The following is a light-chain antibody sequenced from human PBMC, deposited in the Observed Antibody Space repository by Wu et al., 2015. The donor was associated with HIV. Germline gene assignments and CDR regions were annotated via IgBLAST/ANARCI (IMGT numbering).Light chain of an antibody. J-gene: IGKJ1*01. V-gene: IGKV3-20*01. CDR1: QTISSSY. Sequence: EIVLTQSPDTLSLSPGGRATLSCRASQTISSSYLAWYQQKPGQAPKLLIFGASSRATGIPDRFSGSGSGTDFTLTISRLEPEDFAVYYCQQYGSSPPWTFGLGTKVDI. CDR3: QQYGSSPPWT. CDR2: GAS.